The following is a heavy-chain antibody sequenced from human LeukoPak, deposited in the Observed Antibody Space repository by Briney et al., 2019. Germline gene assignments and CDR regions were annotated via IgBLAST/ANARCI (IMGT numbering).Heavy chain of an antibody. CDR1: GGTISSYY. Sequence: SETLSLTCTVSGGTISSYYWSWIRQPPGKGLEWIGYIYYSGSTNYNPSLKSRVTISVDTSKNQFSLKLSSVTAADTAVYYCASTLLGIFDYWGQGTLVTVSS. CDR3: ASTLLGIFDY. CDR2: IYYSGST. V-gene: IGHV4-59*01. J-gene: IGHJ4*02. D-gene: IGHD7-27*01.